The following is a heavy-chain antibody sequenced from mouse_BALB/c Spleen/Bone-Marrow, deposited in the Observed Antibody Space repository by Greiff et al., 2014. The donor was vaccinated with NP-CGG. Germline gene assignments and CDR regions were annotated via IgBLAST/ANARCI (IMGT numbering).Heavy chain of an antibody. CDR2: ISPYIGGT. D-gene: IGHD2-14*01. CDR3: ARGRRYDGPYFDY. V-gene: IGHV1S29*02. Sequence: EVQLQQSGPGLVKPGASVEISCKASGYTFTDFNMHWVKQSHGKSLEWIGFISPYIGGTGYNQKFKSKATLTVDSSSSTAYMELRSLTSEDSAVYYCARGRRYDGPYFDYWGQGATLTVSS. CDR1: GYTFTDFN. J-gene: IGHJ2*01.